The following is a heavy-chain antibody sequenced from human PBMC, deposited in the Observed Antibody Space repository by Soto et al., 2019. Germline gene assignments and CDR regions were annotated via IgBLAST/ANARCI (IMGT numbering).Heavy chain of an antibody. Sequence: GASVKVSCKASGGTFSNYAISWVRQAPGQGLEWMGGIIPIFGTANYAQKFQGRVTITADESTSTAYMELSSLRSEDTAVYYCARDEYSGYDYLNCFDPWGQGTLVTVAS. CDR2: IIPIFGTA. D-gene: IGHD5-12*01. CDR1: GGTFSNYA. J-gene: IGHJ5*02. CDR3: ARDEYSGYDYLNCFDP. V-gene: IGHV1-69*13.